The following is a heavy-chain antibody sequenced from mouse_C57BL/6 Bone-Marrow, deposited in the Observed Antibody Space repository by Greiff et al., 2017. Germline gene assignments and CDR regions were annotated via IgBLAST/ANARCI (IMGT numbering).Heavy chain of an antibody. CDR3: ARRGGLRQNWFAY. J-gene: IGHJ3*01. CDR1: GFSLTSYG. Sequence: VMLVESGPGLVQPSQSLSITCTVSGFSLTSYGVHWVRQSPGKGLEWLGVIWSGGSTDYNAAFISRLSISKDNSKSQVFFKMNSLQADDTAIYYCARRGGLRQNWFAYWGQGTLVTVSA. CDR2: IWSGGST. D-gene: IGHD1-1*01. V-gene: IGHV2-2*01.